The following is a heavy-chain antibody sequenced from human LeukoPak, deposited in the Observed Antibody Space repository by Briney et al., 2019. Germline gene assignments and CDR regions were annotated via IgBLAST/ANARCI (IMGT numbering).Heavy chain of an antibody. CDR3: ARVLTAAGLDF. D-gene: IGHD6-25*01. Sequence: PSETLSLTCTVSGGSISGSRTWGWVRQPPGKGLEWIGNVHDDARTASNPSLKRRVTISLDTYTNQFALKVNSVTAADTAFYYCARVLTAAGLDFWGQGILVTISS. CDR2: VHDDART. J-gene: IGHJ4*02. CDR1: GGSISGSRT. V-gene: IGHV4-39*06.